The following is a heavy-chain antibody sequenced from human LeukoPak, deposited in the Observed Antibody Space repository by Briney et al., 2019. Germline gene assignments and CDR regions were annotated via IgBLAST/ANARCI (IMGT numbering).Heavy chain of an antibody. Sequence: PSETLSLTCAVYGESFSGYYWNWIRQPPGKGLEWIGEINHSGSTTNHNPSLKSRVTISVDTSKNQFSLKLSSVTAADTAVYYCARDYGSGYFDLWGRGTLVTVSS. CDR2: INHSGSTT. CDR3: ARDYGSGYFDL. CDR1: GESFSGYY. J-gene: IGHJ2*01. V-gene: IGHV4-34*01. D-gene: IGHD3-10*01.